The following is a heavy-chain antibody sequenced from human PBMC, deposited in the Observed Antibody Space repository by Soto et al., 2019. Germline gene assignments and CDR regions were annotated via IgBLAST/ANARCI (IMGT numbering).Heavy chain of an antibody. CDR1: GYTFTGYY. V-gene: IGHV1-2*02. D-gene: IGHD2-15*01. CDR2: INPNSGGT. J-gene: IGHJ4*02. CDR3: ARTRGVADRNGFDS. Sequence: GASVKVSCKASGYTFTGYYMHWVRQAPVQGLEWMGWINPNSGGTNYAQKFQGRVTMTRDTSISTAYMELSRLRSDDTAVYYWARTRGVADRNGFDSWGKGTLVTAPQ.